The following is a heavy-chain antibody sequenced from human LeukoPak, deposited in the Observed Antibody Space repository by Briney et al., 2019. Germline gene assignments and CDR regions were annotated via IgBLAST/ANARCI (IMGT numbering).Heavy chain of an antibody. J-gene: IGHJ4*02. CDR1: GFTFSDYR. D-gene: IGHD3-22*01. Sequence: GGSLRLSCAASGFTFSDYRMNWVRQAPGKGLEWISYISNDLSTIHYAASVKGRFTISRDNAKSSLYLQMNSLRPEDTAVYYCARDLLFYHESSGRFDYWGQGTLVTVSS. CDR2: ISNDLSTI. CDR3: ARDLLFYHESSGRFDY. V-gene: IGHV3-48*04.